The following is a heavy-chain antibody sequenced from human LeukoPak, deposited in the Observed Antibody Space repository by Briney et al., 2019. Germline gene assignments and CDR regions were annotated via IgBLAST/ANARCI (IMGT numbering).Heavy chain of an antibody. CDR3: ATHSGYDSGRRYYFDY. J-gene: IGHJ4*02. V-gene: IGHV3-23*01. D-gene: IGHD5-12*01. Sequence: TGGPLRLSCAASGFTFSSYAMSWVRQAPGKGLEWVSAISGSGGSTYYADSVKGRFTISRDISKNTLYLQMNSLRAEDTAVYYCATHSGYDSGRRYYFDYWGQGTLVTVSS. CDR1: GFTFSSYA. CDR2: ISGSGGST.